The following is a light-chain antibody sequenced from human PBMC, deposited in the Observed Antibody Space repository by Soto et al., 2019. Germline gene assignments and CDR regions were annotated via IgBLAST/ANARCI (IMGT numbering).Light chain of an antibody. V-gene: IGKV3-20*01. Sequence: EILLTQSPGTLSLSPGERATLSRRASQSVSSSYLAWYQQKPGQAPRLLIYGASSRATGIPDRFSGSGSGTDFTLTISRLEPEDFAVYYCQQYDSSPKTFGQGTKVDIK. CDR2: GAS. J-gene: IGKJ1*01. CDR1: QSVSSSY. CDR3: QQYDSSPKT.